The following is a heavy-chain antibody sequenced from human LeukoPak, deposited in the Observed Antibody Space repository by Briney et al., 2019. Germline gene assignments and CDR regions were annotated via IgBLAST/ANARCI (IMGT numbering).Heavy chain of an antibody. Sequence: GGSLRLSCAASGFTFSSYAMSWVRQAPGKGLEWVSAISGSGGSTYYAGSVKGRFTISRDNSKNTLYLQMNSLRAEDTAVYYCANYPGMIVVRADYWGQGTLVTVSS. CDR3: ANYPGMIVVRADY. CDR1: GFTFSSYA. J-gene: IGHJ4*02. CDR2: ISGSGGST. V-gene: IGHV3-23*01. D-gene: IGHD3-22*01.